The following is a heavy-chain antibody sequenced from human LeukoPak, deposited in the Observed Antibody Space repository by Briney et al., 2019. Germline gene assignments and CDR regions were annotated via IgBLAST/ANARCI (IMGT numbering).Heavy chain of an antibody. J-gene: IGHJ4*02. CDR3: ARSGNSGSYYEPFDY. CDR1: GGTFSSYA. CDR2: IIPIFGTA. V-gene: IGHV1-69*13. Sequence: ASVKVSSKASGGTFSSYAISWVRQAPGQGLEWMGGIIPIFGTANYAQKFQGRVTITADESTSTAYMELSSLRSEDTAVYYCARSGNSGSYYEPFDYWGQGTLVTVSS. D-gene: IGHD1-26*01.